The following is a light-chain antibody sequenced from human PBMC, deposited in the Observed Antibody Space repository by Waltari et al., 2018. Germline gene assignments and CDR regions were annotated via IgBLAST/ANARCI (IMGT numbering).Light chain of an antibody. V-gene: IGLV1-47*01. CDR1: SSNIGSNY. CDR2: RNN. CDR3: AAWDDSLSGRL. Sequence: QSVLTQPPSASGTPGQRVTISCSGSSSNIGSNYVYWYQQLPATAPKLLIYRNNQRPSGAPDRVAGSKSGTSASLAISGLRSEDEADYYCAAWDDSLSGRLFGGGTKLTVL. J-gene: IGLJ3*02.